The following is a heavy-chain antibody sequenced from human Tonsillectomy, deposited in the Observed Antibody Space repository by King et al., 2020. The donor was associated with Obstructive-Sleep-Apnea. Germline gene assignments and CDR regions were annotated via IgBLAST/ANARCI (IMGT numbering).Heavy chain of an antibody. V-gene: IGHV4-30-4*01. CDR2: IYYSGST. D-gene: IGHD3-22*01. J-gene: IGHJ2*01. CDR3: ARLSNYYESSGTGPHWYFDL. Sequence: VQLQESGPGLVKPSQTLSLTCTVSGGSISSGDYYWSWIRQPPGKGLEWIGNIYYSGSTYYNPSLNSRLTISVDTSKKQFSLKLRSVTAADTAVYYCARLSNYYESSGTGPHWYFDLWGRGTLVTVSS. CDR1: GGSISSGDYY.